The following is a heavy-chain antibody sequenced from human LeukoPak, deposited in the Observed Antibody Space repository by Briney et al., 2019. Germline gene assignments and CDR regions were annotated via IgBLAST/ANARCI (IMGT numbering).Heavy chain of an antibody. D-gene: IGHD6-19*01. CDR1: GFTFSSYW. CDR2: IKQDGSER. V-gene: IGHV3-7*03. CDR3: ATGAGCGY. J-gene: IGHJ4*02. Sequence: GGSLRLSCAASGFTFSSYWMTWVRQAPGKGLEWVANIKQDGSERNYVDSVKGRFTISRDNAKNSLYLQMNTLKDEDTAVYYCATGAGCGYWGQGTLVTVSS.